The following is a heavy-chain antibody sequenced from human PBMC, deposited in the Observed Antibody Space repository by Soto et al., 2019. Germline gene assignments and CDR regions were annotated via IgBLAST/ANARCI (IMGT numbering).Heavy chain of an antibody. V-gene: IGHV3-13*01. CDR2: IGTAGDT. Sequence: GGSLRLSCAASGFTFSSYDMHWVRQATGKGLEWVSAIGTAGDTYYPGSVKGRFTISRENAKNSLYLQMNSLRAEDTAVYYCARAPRGCGGDCSLYYFDYWGQGTLVTVSS. CDR1: GFTFSSYD. CDR3: ARAPRGCGGDCSLYYFDY. J-gene: IGHJ4*02. D-gene: IGHD2-21*02.